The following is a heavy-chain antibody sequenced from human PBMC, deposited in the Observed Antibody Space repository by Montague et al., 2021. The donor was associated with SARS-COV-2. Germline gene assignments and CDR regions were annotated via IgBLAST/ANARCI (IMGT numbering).Heavy chain of an antibody. CDR3: ASHLVQLWPPAY. D-gene: IGHD5-18*01. CDR2: ISYDGSNK. Sequence: SLRLSCAASGLTFSSYAMHWVRQAPGKGLEWVAVISYDGSNKYYADSVKGRFTISRDNSKNTLYLQMNSLRAEDTAVYYCASHLVQLWPPAYWGQGTLVTVSS. V-gene: IGHV3-30-3*01. CDR1: GLTFSSYA. J-gene: IGHJ4*02.